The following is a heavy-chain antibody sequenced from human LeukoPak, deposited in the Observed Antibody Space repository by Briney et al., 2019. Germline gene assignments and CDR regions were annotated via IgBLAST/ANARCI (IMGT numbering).Heavy chain of an antibody. CDR3: AKIKIWFGDTFDY. V-gene: IGHV3-13*01. CDR2: IGTGGNT. Sequence: GGSLRLSCAASGFTFSSYDFHWVRQGTGKGLEWVSSIGTGGNTYYLASVKGRFTISRDNTKNTLYLLMDSLRAEDTAVYYCAKIKIWFGDTFDYWGQGTLVTVSS. D-gene: IGHD3-10*01. CDR1: GFTFSSYD. J-gene: IGHJ4*02.